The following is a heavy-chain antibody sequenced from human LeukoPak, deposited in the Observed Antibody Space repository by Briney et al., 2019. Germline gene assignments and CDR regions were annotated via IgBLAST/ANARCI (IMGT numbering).Heavy chain of an antibody. CDR1: GFTFSSYA. V-gene: IGHV3-23*01. D-gene: IGHD4-17*01. Sequence: GGSLRLSCAASGFTFSSYAMSWVRQAPGKGLEWVSAISGSGGSTYYADSVKGRFTISRDNSKNTLYLQMNSLRAEDTAGYYCAKGHHGDTSLFQFDPWGQGTLVTVSS. CDR3: AKGHHGDTSLFQFDP. CDR2: ISGSGGST. J-gene: IGHJ5*02.